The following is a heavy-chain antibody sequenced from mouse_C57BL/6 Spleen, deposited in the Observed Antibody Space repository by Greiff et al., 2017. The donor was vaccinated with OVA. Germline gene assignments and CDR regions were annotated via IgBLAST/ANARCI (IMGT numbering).Heavy chain of an antibody. V-gene: IGHV2-9-1*01. J-gene: IGHJ2*01. Sequence: VQVVESGPGLVAPSQSLSITCTVSGFSLTSYAISWVRQPPGKGLEWLGVIWTGGGTNYNSALKSRLIISKDNTKSQVFLKMNSLHTDVTARYYCARQGVYFDYWGQGTTLTVSS. CDR3: ARQGVYFDY. CDR2: IWTGGGT. CDR1: GFSLTSYA.